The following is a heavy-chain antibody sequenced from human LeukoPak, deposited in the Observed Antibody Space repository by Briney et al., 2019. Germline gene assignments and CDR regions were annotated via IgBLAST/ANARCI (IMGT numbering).Heavy chain of an antibody. J-gene: IGHJ4*02. CDR2: INHSGST. CDR1: GGSFSGYY. CDR3: ARRLPSNFGFDY. Sequence: KPSETLSLTCAVYGGSFSGYYWSWIRQPPGKGLEWIGEINHSGSTNYNPSLKSRVTISVDTSKNQFSLKLSSVTAADTAVYYCARRLPSNFGFDYWGQGTLVTVSS. V-gene: IGHV4-34*01. D-gene: IGHD4-11*01.